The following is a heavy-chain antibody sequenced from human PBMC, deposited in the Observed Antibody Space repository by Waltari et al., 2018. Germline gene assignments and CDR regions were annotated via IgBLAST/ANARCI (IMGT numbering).Heavy chain of an antibody. D-gene: IGHD3-22*01. CDR2: IYYRGST. CDR1: NGSISSSSHF. CDR3: ARGGWHYFDY. Sequence: QLQLQEPGPGLVKPSETLSLPCTVSNGSISSSSHFWGWIRQPPGKGLEWIGNIYYRGSTYYNPSLKSRVTISVDTSKNQFSLKLSSVTAADTAVYYCARGGWHYFDYWGQGTLVTVSS. J-gene: IGHJ4*02. V-gene: IGHV4-39*07.